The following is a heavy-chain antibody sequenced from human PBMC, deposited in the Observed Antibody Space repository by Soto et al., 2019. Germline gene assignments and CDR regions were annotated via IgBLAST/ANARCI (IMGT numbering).Heavy chain of an antibody. Sequence: ASVKVSCKASGYTFNIYYMHWVRQAPGQGLEWMGIINTSGDRTDYAQNFQGRVTMTRDTSTSTVHMELSSLRSEDTAVYYCARSNCGGDCYSGLDIWGQGTMVTVSS. CDR2: INTSGDRT. J-gene: IGHJ3*02. CDR3: ARSNCGGDCYSGLDI. D-gene: IGHD2-21*02. CDR1: GYTFNIYY. V-gene: IGHV1-46*02.